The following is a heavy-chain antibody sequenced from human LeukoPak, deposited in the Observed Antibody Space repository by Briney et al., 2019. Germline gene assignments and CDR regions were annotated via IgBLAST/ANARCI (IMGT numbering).Heavy chain of an antibody. V-gene: IGHV5-51*01. J-gene: IGHJ4*02. D-gene: IGHD3-10*01. CDR2: IYPGDSDT. Sequence: GASLKISCKGSGYSFTSYWIGWVRQMPGKGLEWMGIIYPGDSDTRYSPSFQGQVTISADKSISTAYLQWSSLKASDTAMYYCARSYGSGSYYNGFYYWGQGTLVTVSS. CDR1: GYSFTSYW. CDR3: ARSYGSGSYYNGFYY.